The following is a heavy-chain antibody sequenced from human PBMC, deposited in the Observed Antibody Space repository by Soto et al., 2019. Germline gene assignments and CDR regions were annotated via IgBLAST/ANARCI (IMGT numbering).Heavy chain of an antibody. CDR2: MSGGTSST. J-gene: IGHJ4*02. Sequence: EVTLLESGGGLVQPGGSLRLSCAASGVTFSSYAMSWVRQAPGKGLEWVSAMSGGTSSTYYAASVKGRFPISRDNSKNTLYLQMNSLRAENTAVYHCAKARWAAAVTPTLDYWGQGTLVTVSS. V-gene: IGHV3-23*01. CDR3: AKARWAAAVTPTLDY. D-gene: IGHD6-13*01. CDR1: GVTFSSYA.